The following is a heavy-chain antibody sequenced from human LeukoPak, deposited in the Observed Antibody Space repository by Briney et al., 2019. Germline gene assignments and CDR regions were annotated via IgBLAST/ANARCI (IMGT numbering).Heavy chain of an antibody. V-gene: IGHV3-13*01. CDR1: GFTFSSFD. Sequence: QSEGSLRLSCAASGFTFSSFDMHWVRHPTGQGLEWFSTIGTASDTYYPGSVEGRFTLSRDNAKNSLYLQMNSLTAGDTAVYYCARGPPRGKYYYMDVWGKGTTVTVSS. D-gene: IGHD1-1*01. CDR3: ARGPPRGKYYYMDV. J-gene: IGHJ6*03. CDR2: IGTASDT.